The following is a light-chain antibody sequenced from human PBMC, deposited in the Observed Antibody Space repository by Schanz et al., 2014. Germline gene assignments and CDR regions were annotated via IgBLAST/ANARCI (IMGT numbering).Light chain of an antibody. J-gene: IGKJ1*01. CDR3: QQYNSYPWT. CDR2: DAS. CDR1: QNINNW. Sequence: DIQMTQSPSSLSASVGDRVTITCRASQNINNWLAWYQQKPGKAPKLLIYDASSLESGVPSRFSGSGSETEFTLTISSLQPDDFATYYCQQYNSYPWTFGQGTKVEIK. V-gene: IGKV1-5*01.